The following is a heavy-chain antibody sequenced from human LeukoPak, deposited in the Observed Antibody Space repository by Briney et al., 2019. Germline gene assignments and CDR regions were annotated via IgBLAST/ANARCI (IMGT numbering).Heavy chain of an antibody. J-gene: IGHJ5*02. CDR3: ARQSNKGGFDP. Sequence: ASVKVSCKASGYTFTSYYMHWVRQAPGQGLEWMGWINPNSGGTNYAQKFQGRVTMTRDTSISTAYMEVTRLESDDTAVYYCARQSNKGGFDPWGQGTLVTVSS. V-gene: IGHV1-2*02. CDR1: GYTFTSYY. D-gene: IGHD2/OR15-2a*01. CDR2: INPNSGGT.